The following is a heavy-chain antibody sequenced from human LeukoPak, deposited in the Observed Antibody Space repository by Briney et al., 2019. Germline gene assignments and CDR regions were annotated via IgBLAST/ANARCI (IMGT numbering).Heavy chain of an antibody. V-gene: IGHV4-31*03. J-gene: IGHJ6*03. Sequence: SETLSLTCTVSGGSISSGGYYWSWIRQHPGKGLEWIGYIYYSGSTYYNPFLKSRVTISVDTSKNQFSLKLSSVTAADTAVYYCARISFGVAGTLSFDYYYYYYMDVWGKGTTVTVSS. CDR2: IYYSGST. CDR1: GGSISSGGYY. D-gene: IGHD6-19*01. CDR3: ARISFGVAGTLSFDYYYYYYMDV.